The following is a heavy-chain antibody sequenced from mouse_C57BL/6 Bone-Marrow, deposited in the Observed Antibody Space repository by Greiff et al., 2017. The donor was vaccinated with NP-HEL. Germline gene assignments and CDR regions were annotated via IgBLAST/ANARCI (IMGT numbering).Heavy chain of an antibody. J-gene: IGHJ4*01. CDR2: IYPGSGST. V-gene: IGHV1-55*01. CDR3: ARGGITTVVLYYYAMDY. CDR1: GYTFTSYW. Sequence: QVQLKQSGAELVKPGASVKMSCKASGYTFTSYWITWVKQRPGQGLEWIGDIYPGSGSTNYNEKFKRKATLTVDTSSSTAYMQLSSLTSDDSAVYYCARGGITTVVLYYYAMDYWGQGTSVTVSS. D-gene: IGHD1-1*01.